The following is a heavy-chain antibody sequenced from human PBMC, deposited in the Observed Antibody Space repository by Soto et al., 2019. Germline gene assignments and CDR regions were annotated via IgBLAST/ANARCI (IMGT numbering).Heavy chain of an antibody. Sequence: QVQLVESGGGVVQPGRSLRLSCAASGFTFRNYAMHWVRQAPGKGLECVAVIAYDGSNKFYRDYVRGRFTISRDNSENTLYLQINRLRYEDTAVYYCARGDREDIAVVIGVRPGEYGVDVWGQGTTVTVSS. V-gene: IGHV3-30-3*01. D-gene: IGHD2-15*01. CDR2: IAYDGSNK. CDR3: ARGDREDIAVVIGVRPGEYGVDV. J-gene: IGHJ6*02. CDR1: GFTFRNYA.